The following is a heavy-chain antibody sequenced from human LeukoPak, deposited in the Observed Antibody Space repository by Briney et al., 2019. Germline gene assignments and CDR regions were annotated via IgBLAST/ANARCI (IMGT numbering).Heavy chain of an antibody. CDR2: IYYSGST. Sequence: PSETLSLTCTVSGVTISSYYWSWIRQPPGKGLEWIGYIYYSGSTNYNPSLKSRVTISVDTSKNQFSLKLSSVTAADTAVYYCAAVVRGVIIKGGQGTLVTVSS. J-gene: IGHJ4*02. CDR1: GVTISSYY. V-gene: IGHV4-59*01. D-gene: IGHD3-10*01. CDR3: AAVVRGVIIK.